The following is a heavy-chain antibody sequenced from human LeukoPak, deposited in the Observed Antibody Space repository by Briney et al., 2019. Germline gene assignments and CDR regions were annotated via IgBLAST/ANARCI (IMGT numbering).Heavy chain of an antibody. J-gene: IGHJ4*02. Sequence: SETLSLTCTVPGGSISSYYWSWIRQPPGKGLEWIGYIYYSGSTNYNPSLKSRVTISVDTSKNQFSLKLRSVTAADTAVYYCASSIAVAGTTKFDYWGQGTLVTVSS. CDR3: ASSIAVAGTTKFDY. CDR1: GGSISSYY. V-gene: IGHV4-59*01. CDR2: IYYSGST. D-gene: IGHD6-19*01.